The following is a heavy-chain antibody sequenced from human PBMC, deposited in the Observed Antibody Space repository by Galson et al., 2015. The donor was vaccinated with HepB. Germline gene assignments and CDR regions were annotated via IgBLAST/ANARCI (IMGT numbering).Heavy chain of an antibody. CDR1: GFTFSSYG. CDR2: IWCDGSNK. CDR3: ARAVMVRGRVPDY. V-gene: IGHV3-33*01. J-gene: IGHJ4*02. D-gene: IGHD3-10*01. Sequence: LSCAASGFTFSSYGMHWVRQAPGKGLEWVAVIWCDGSNKYYADSVKGRFTISRDNSKNTLYLQMNSLRAEDTAVYYCARAVMVRGRVPDYWGQGTLVTVSS.